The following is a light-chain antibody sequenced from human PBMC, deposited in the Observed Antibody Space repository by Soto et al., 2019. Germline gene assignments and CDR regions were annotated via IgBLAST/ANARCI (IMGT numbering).Light chain of an antibody. V-gene: IGLV2-14*01. CDR3: CSYTNTNTLM. J-gene: IGLJ3*02. Sequence: GVSDRFSGSKSDNTASLTISGLQAEDEADYYCCSYTNTNTLMFGGGTKVTVL.